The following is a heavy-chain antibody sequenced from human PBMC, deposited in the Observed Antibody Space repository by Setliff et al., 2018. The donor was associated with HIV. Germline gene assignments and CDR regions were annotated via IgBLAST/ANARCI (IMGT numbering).Heavy chain of an antibody. Sequence: KPSETLSLTCTVSGGSISNSSYYWGWIRQPPGKGLEWIGSIYYSGTAYYNPSLKSRLIISVDTSKNQFSLNLSSMSAADTAVYFCSRLTRSSSNSYKGRFDPWGQGTLVTVSS. D-gene: IGHD2-15*01. V-gene: IGHV4-39*01. J-gene: IGHJ5*02. CDR1: GGSISNSSYY. CDR3: SRLTRSSSNSYKGRFDP. CDR2: IYYSGTA.